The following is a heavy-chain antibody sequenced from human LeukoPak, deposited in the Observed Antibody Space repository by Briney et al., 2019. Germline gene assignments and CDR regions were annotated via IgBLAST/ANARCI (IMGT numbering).Heavy chain of an antibody. Sequence: SETLSLTCTVSGGSISSNSYYWSWIRQPPGKGLEWIGEINHSGSTNYNPSLKSRVTISVDTSKNQFSQKLSSVTAADTAVYYCARGNFRRITMVRGVRTHVAKFDYWGQGTLVTVSS. CDR1: GGSISSNSYY. D-gene: IGHD3-10*01. CDR2: INHSGST. J-gene: IGHJ4*02. CDR3: ARGNFRRITMVRGVRTHVAKFDY. V-gene: IGHV4-39*07.